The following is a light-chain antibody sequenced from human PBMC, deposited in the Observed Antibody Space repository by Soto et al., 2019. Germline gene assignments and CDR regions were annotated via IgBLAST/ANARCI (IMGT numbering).Light chain of an antibody. Sequence: QSALTQPPSASGSPGQSVTISCTGTSSDVGGYNYVSWYRQHPGKAPKLVIYEVTKRPSGVSNRFSGSKSGNTASLTISGLQAEDETDYYCSSYTSTNHVVFGGGTKLTVL. J-gene: IGLJ2*01. CDR2: EVT. CDR1: SSDVGGYNY. CDR3: SSYTSTNHVV. V-gene: IGLV2-14*01.